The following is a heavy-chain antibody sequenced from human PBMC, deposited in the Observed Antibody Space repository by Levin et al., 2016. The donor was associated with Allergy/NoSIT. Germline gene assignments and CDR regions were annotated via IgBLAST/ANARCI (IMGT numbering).Heavy chain of an antibody. CDR1: GGSFSGYY. D-gene: IGHD4-23*01. CDR2: VTHSGGT. Sequence: SETLSLTCSVYGGSFSGYYWSWSRQPPGKGLEWIGEVTHSGGTNYNPSLKGRVTISVDTSKNQFSLKLYSVTAADTAVYYCVTPLMTPVGEVWGQGTTVTVS. CDR3: VTPLMTPVGEV. V-gene: IGHV4-34*01. J-gene: IGHJ6*02.